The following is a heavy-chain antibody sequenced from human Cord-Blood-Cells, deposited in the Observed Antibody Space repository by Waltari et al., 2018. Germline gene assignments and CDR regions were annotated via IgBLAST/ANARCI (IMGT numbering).Heavy chain of an antibody. CDR3: ARVSRELAARPFDP. CDR1: GGSISSSNW. Sequence: QVQLQESGPGLVKPSGTLSLTCAVSGGSISSSNWWSWVRQPPGKGLEWIGEIYHSGGTNYTPSLKSRVTISVDTSKNQFSLKLSSVTAADTAVYYWARVSRELAARPFDPWGQGTLVTVSS. D-gene: IGHD6-6*01. CDR2: IYHSGGT. J-gene: IGHJ5*02. V-gene: IGHV4-4*02.